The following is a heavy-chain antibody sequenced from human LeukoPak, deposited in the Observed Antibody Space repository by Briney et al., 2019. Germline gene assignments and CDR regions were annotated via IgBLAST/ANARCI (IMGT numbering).Heavy chain of an antibody. Sequence: PGGSLRLSCAASGFTFRNYWMSWVRQAPGKGLEWVANINQDGSEKYYADSVKGRFTISRDNAENSLSLQMNSLRAEDTAVYYCARPELPGRSVLFDFWGQGTLVTVSS. D-gene: IGHD5-24*01. CDR3: ARPELPGRSVLFDF. CDR1: GFTFRNYW. J-gene: IGHJ4*02. V-gene: IGHV3-7*01. CDR2: INQDGSEK.